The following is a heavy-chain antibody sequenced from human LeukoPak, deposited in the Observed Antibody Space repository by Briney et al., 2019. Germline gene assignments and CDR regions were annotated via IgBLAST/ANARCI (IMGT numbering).Heavy chain of an antibody. D-gene: IGHD6-13*01. V-gene: IGHV3-9*01. Sequence: SLRLSCEASGFIFDDYAMHWARQAPGKGLEWVSGISWNSGSIGYADSVKGRFTISRDNAKNSLYLQMNSLRAEDTALYYCAKDRYSSSWRIHDAFDIWGQGTMVTVSS. CDR1: GFIFDDYA. CDR2: ISWNSGSI. CDR3: AKDRYSSSWRIHDAFDI. J-gene: IGHJ3*02.